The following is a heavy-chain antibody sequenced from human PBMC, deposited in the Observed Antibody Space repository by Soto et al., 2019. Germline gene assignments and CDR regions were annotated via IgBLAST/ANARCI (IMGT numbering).Heavy chain of an antibody. V-gene: IGHV3-33*01. CDR1: GFPFSSYG. CDR3: ARAARSSWYLFDY. CDR2: IWYDGSNK. Sequence: QVQLVESGGGVVQPGRSLRLSCAASGFPFSSYGMHWVRQAPGKGLEWVAVIWYDGSNKYYADSVKGRFTISRDNSKNTLYLQMNSLRAEDTAVYYCARAARSSWYLFDYWGQGTLVTVSS. D-gene: IGHD6-13*01. J-gene: IGHJ4*02.